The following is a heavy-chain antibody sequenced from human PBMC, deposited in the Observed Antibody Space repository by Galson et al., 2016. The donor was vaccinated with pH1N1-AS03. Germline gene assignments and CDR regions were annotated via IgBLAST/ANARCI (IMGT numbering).Heavy chain of an antibody. V-gene: IGHV3-9*01. CDR3: VKDRLSGGADV. D-gene: IGHD2-15*01. CDR2: ISWNSGAI. CDR1: GFPLGDSA. Sequence: SLRLSCAASGFPLGDSAMHWVRQGPGQGLEWVSGISWNSGAIAYAESVKGRFTVSRDNAKNFLYLQMNSLKPGDTALYYCVKDRLSGGADVWGQGTTVTVSS. J-gene: IGHJ6*02.